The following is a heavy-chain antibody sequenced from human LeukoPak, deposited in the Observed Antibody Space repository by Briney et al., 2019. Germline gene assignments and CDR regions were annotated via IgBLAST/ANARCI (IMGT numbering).Heavy chain of an antibody. CDR3: ATSQYSTGLFDF. J-gene: IGHJ4*02. CDR1: GGSISRFY. CDR2: VYHGGGT. D-gene: IGHD6-25*01. Sequence: PSEPLSLPCTVSGGSISRFYWSWIRQPTGKGLEWIGYVYHGGGTRYTPSLKSRVTVLGDTSRNQFSLRLTSVSAADTGVYYCATSQYSTGLFDFWGQGTLVTASS. V-gene: IGHV4-59*01.